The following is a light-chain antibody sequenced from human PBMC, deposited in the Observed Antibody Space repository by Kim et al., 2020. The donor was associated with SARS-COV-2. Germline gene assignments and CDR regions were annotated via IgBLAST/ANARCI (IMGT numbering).Light chain of an antibody. Sequence: QSALTQPRSVSGSPGQSVTISCTKTSSDFDGYEHVSWYQQHPGKPPKLIISAVNERPSGVPDRFSGSKSGKTASLTISGLLPEDEADYSCCSYAGSGTLVFGGGTQLTVL. V-gene: IGLV2-11*01. CDR3: CSYAGSGTLV. CDR2: AVN. CDR1: SSDFDGYEH. J-gene: IGLJ3*02.